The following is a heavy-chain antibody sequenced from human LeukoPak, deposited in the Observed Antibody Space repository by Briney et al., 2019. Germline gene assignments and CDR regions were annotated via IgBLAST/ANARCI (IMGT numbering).Heavy chain of an antibody. CDR3: ARQPITMVRGVIGVALDY. CDR2: IYPGDSDT. D-gene: IGHD3-10*01. Sequence: GESLKISCKGSGYSFTSYWIGWVRQMPGKGLEWMGIIYPGDSDTRYSPSFQGQVTISADKSISTAYLQWSSLKASDTAMYYCARQPITMVRGVIGVALDYWGQGTLVTVSS. CDR1: GYSFTSYW. V-gene: IGHV5-51*01. J-gene: IGHJ4*02.